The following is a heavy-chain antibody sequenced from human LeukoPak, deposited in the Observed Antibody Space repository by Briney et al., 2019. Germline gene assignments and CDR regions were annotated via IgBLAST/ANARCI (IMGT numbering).Heavy chain of an antibody. CDR2: ISSSGGST. CDR1: GFTSGNYA. D-gene: IGHD3-3*01. Sequence: GGSLRLSCAASGFTSGNYAMSWVRQAPGKGLEWVSIISSSGGSTYYADSVEGRFTISRDNSKDTLYLQMNSLGAEDAAMYYCAKVLDFWNGYWRYYMDVWGKGTTVTVSS. V-gene: IGHV3-23*01. CDR3: AKVLDFWNGYWRYYMDV. J-gene: IGHJ6*03.